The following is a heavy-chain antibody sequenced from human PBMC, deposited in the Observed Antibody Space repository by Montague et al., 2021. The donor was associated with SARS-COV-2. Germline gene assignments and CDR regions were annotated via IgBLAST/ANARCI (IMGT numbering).Heavy chain of an antibody. J-gene: IGHJ4*02. CDR1: GGSISSPGYY. Sequence: TLSLTCTVSGGSISSPGYYWSWIRQPAGKGLGWIGRIYTSGTTNYNPSLKSRVTISVDTSKNQFSLKLTSVTAADPAVYYCARFTAVTSSLDFWGQGTLVPVSS. D-gene: IGHD4-17*01. CDR2: IYTSGTT. CDR3: ARFTAVTSSLDF. V-gene: IGHV4-61*02.